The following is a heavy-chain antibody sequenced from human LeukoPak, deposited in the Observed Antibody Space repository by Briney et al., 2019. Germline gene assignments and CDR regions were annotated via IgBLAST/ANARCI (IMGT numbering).Heavy chain of an antibody. V-gene: IGHV4-4*07. CDR1: GGSISSYY. CDR2: IYTSGST. Sequence: SETLSLTCNVSGGSISSYYWTWIRQPAGKGLEWIGRIYTSGSTNYNPSLKSRVTMSVDTTKNQFSLKLSSVTAADTAVYYCARDSGSYSGFDYWGQGTLVTVCS. CDR3: ARDSGSYSGFDY. D-gene: IGHD1-26*01. J-gene: IGHJ4*02.